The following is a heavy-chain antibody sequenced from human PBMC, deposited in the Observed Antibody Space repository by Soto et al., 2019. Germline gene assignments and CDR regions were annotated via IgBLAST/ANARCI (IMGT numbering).Heavy chain of an antibody. J-gene: IGHJ4*02. Sequence: PGGSLRLSCAASGFTFSGYEMNWVRQAPGKGLEWVSYISGSGDTIYSADSVKGRFTISRDNAKNSLYLQMDSLRVEDTAVYYCAREPYYYDSSGYPGYFDYWGQGTLVTVSS. V-gene: IGHV3-48*03. CDR2: ISGSGDTI. CDR1: GFTFSGYE. CDR3: AREPYYYDSSGYPGYFDY. D-gene: IGHD3-22*01.